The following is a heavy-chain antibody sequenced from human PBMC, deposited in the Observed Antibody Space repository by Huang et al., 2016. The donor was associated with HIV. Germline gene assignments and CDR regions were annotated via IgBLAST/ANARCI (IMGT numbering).Heavy chain of an antibody. Sequence: QMQLQQRGAGLLKPSETLSLTCGVSGGSFTGNYLTWIRQAAGKGREGIGEVKDSGATNYIPSLNGRVTISLDKSNRELSLNLRSVTAADTAVYYCARQWTILEWLLGLDVWGQGTTVIVSS. D-gene: IGHD3-3*01. CDR3: ARQWTILEWLLGLDV. CDR1: GGSFTGNY. J-gene: IGHJ6*02. V-gene: IGHV4-34*02. CDR2: VKDSGAT.